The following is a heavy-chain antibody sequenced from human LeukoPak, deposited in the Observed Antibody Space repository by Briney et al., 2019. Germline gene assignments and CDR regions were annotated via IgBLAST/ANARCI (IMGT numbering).Heavy chain of an antibody. V-gene: IGHV1-69*13. Sequence: ASVKVSCKASGYIFTGYYMHWVRQAPGQGLEWMGGIIPIFGTANYAQKFQGRVTITADESTSTAYMELSSLRSEDTAVYYCARAGGFLEWLYFDYWGQGTLVTVSS. CDR1: GYIFTGYY. D-gene: IGHD3-3*01. J-gene: IGHJ4*02. CDR2: IIPIFGTA. CDR3: ARAGGFLEWLYFDY.